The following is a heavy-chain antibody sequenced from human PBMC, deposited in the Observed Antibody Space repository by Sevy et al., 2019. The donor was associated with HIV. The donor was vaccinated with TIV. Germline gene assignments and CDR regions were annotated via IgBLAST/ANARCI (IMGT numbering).Heavy chain of an antibody. D-gene: IGHD2-15*01. CDR2: ISYDGSNK. CDR1: GFTFTSYG. CDR3: AKDQGWELRRGFDY. V-gene: IGHV3-30*18. Sequence: GGSLRLSCAASGFTFTSYGMHWVRQAPGKGLEWVAVISYDGSNKYYADSVKGRFTISRDNSKNTLYLQMNSLRAEETAVYYCAKDQGWELRRGFDYWGQGTLVTVSS. J-gene: IGHJ4*02.